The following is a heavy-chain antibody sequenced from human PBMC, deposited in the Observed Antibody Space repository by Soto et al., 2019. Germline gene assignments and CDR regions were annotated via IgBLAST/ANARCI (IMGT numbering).Heavy chain of an antibody. CDR3: ARYKGYCSDTSCPDFDY. CDR2: IVVGSGNT. D-gene: IGHD2-15*01. J-gene: IGHJ4*02. CDR1: GFTFTSSA. Sequence: ASVKVSCKASGFTFTSSAMQWVRQARGQRLEWIGWIVVGSGNTNYAQKFQERVTITRDMSTGTAYMELSSLRYEDTVVYYCARYKGYCSDTSCPDFDYWGQGTLVTVSS. V-gene: IGHV1-58*02.